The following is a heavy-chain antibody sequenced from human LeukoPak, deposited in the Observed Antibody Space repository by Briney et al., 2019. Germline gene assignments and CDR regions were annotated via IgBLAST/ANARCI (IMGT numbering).Heavy chain of an antibody. CDR3: ARDANDYYYYMDV. CDR2: IYYSGST. J-gene: IGHJ6*03. Sequence: PSETLSLTCTDSGGSISSHYWSWIRQPPGKGLEWIGYIYYSGSTNYNPSLKSRVTISVDTSKNQFSLKLSSVTAADTAVYYCARDANDYYYYMDVWGKGTTVTVSS. V-gene: IGHV4-59*11. CDR1: GGSISSHY.